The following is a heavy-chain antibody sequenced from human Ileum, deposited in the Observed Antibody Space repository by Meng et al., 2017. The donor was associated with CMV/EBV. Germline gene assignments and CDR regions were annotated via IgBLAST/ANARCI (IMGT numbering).Heavy chain of an antibody. V-gene: IGHV3-23*01. J-gene: IGHJ4*02. D-gene: IGHD5-24*01. Sequence: CATSEFSITDYDVNWVRQAPGKGLEWVSVISASGYYTFYAESVKGRFTIGRDISKNTVYLQTNSLRAEDTAVYFCAKAPTRKYYFDSWGQGSLVTVSS. CDR1: EFSITDYD. CDR2: ISASGYYT. CDR3: AKAPTRKYYFDS.